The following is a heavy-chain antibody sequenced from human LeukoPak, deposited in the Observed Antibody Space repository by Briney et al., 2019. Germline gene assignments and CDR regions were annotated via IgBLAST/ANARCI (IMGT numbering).Heavy chain of an antibody. J-gene: IGHJ5*02. CDR2: VNHRGRT. Sequence: SETLSLTCAVYGGSFSGYYWSWIRQPPGKGLECIGEVNHRGRTNYNPSLKRRGTILVDTSKNQFSLKLSSVTAADTAVYYCARAVDSRNYQQKGFAPWGQGTQVTVSS. V-gene: IGHV4-34*01. D-gene: IGHD3-22*01. CDR3: ARAVDSRNYQQKGFAP. CDR1: GGSFSGYY.